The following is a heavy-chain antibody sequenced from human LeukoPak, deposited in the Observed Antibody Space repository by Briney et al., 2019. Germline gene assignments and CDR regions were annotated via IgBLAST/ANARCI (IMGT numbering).Heavy chain of an antibody. D-gene: IGHD5-24*01. V-gene: IGHV3-21*01. CDR1: GFTFSSYI. Sequence: PGGSLRLSCAASGFTFSSYIMNWVRQAPGQGLEWVSSISSSSSYIYYADSVKGRFTISRDNAKNSVYLQMNSLRAEDTAVYYCARGLRRIEMAPIYLDYWGQGTLVTVSS. CDR2: ISSSSSYI. J-gene: IGHJ4*02. CDR3: ARGLRRIEMAPIYLDY.